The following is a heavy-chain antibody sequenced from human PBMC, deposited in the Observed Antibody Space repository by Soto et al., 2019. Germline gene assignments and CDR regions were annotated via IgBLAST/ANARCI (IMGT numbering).Heavy chain of an antibody. CDR2: ISWNSGSI. J-gene: IGHJ4*02. CDR1: GFTFDDYA. Sequence: EVQLVQSGGGLVQPGRSLRLSCAASGFTFDDYAMHWVRQAPGKGLEWVSGISWNSGSIDYADSVKGRFTNSRDNAKNILYRQMNSLRAENTALYYCAIELRNGWSALYFDYCGRRALVAVSS. D-gene: IGHD6-19*01. CDR3: AIELRNGWSALYFDY. V-gene: IGHV3-9*01.